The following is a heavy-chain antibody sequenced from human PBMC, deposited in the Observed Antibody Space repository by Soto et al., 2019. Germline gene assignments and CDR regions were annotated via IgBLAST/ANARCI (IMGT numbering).Heavy chain of an antibody. D-gene: IGHD6-19*01. J-gene: IGHJ4*02. CDR1: GFALSSSW. CDR2: INFDGSTT. Sequence: EVQLVESGGGLVQPGGSLRLSCAGSGFALSSSWMHWVRQDPGKGLVWVSRINFDGSTTDYADSVRGRFTISRDNAKNTLYLEMNSLRVVDTAVYHCARGPRGWYGFDYWGQGTLVTVSS. CDR3: ARGPRGWYGFDY. V-gene: IGHV3-74*01.